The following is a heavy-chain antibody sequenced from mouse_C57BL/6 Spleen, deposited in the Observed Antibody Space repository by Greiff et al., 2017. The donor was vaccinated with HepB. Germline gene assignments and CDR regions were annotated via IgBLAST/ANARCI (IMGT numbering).Heavy chain of an antibody. CDR2: IYPGSGST. CDR3: ARYHYGNYNDAMDY. D-gene: IGHD2-1*01. CDR1: GYTFTSYW. V-gene: IGHV1-55*01. J-gene: IGHJ4*01. Sequence: QVQLQQSGAELVKPGASVKMSCKASGYTFTSYWITWVKQRPGQGLEWIGDIYPGSGSTNYNEKFKSKATLTVDTSSSTAYMQLSSLTSEDSAVYYCARYHYGNYNDAMDYWGQGTSVTVSS.